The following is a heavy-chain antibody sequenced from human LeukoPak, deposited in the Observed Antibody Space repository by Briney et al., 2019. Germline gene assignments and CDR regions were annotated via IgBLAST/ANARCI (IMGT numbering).Heavy chain of an antibody. Sequence: PSETLSLTCTVSGGSISSYYWSWIRQPPGKGLEWIGYIYYSGSTNYNPSLKSRVTISVDTSKNQFSLKLSSVTAADTAVYYCARMGIAAAPDYWGRGTLVTVSS. V-gene: IGHV4-59*08. D-gene: IGHD6-13*01. CDR3: ARMGIAAAPDY. CDR1: GGSISSYY. CDR2: IYYSGST. J-gene: IGHJ4*02.